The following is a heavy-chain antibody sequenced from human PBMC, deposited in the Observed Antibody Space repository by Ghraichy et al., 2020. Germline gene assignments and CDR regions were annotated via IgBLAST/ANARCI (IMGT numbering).Heavy chain of an antibody. Sequence: ASVKVSCKASGYSFTSYDINWVRQATGQGLEWMGWMNPNSGNTGYAQKFQGRVTMTRDPSISTAYMELSSLRSEDTAVYYCARGSRPRHCSGGSCYYVWYFDLWGRGTLVTVSS. CDR1: GYSFTSYD. J-gene: IGHJ2*01. CDR2: MNPNSGNT. CDR3: ARGSRPRHCSGGSCYYVWYFDL. D-gene: IGHD2-15*01. V-gene: IGHV1-8*01.